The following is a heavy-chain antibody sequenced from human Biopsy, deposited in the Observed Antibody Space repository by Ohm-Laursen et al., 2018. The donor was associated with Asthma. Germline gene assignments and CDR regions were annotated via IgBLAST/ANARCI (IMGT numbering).Heavy chain of an antibody. Sequence: QTLSLTCAVSGGSISSGGYSWSWIRQPPGEGLEWIGYIYHSGSTYYNPSLKSRVTISVDRSKNQFSLKLSSVTAADTAVYYCASVKDGYNFDYWGQGTLVTVSS. D-gene: IGHD5-24*01. CDR3: ASVKDGYNFDY. CDR1: GGSISSGGYS. J-gene: IGHJ4*02. V-gene: IGHV4-30-2*01. CDR2: IYHSGST.